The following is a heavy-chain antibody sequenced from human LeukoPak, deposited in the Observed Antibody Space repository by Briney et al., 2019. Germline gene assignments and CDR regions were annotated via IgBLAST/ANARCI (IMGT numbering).Heavy chain of an antibody. J-gene: IGHJ6*03. D-gene: IGHD3-22*01. CDR1: GFTFSSYE. Sequence: PGGSLRLSCAASGFTFSSYEMNWVRQAPGKGLEWVSYISSSGSTIYYADSVKGRFTISRDNAKNSLYLQMNGLRADDTAVYYCARDYDSSGYYYYYYYYMDVWGKGTTVTISS. V-gene: IGHV3-48*03. CDR2: ISSSGSTI. CDR3: ARDYDSSGYYYYYYYYMDV.